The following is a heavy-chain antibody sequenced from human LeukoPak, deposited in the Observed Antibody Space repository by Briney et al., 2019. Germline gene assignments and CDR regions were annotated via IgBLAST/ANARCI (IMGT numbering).Heavy chain of an antibody. D-gene: IGHD3-9*01. Sequence: PGGSLRLSCAASKFTFNSYGMSWVRQAPGKGLEWVSAISGSGGSTYYADSVKGRFTISRDNSKNTLYLQMNGLSAEDTAVYYCAKGSAGILSGYYYFDYWGQGTLVTVSS. CDR1: KFTFNSYG. CDR3: AKGSAGILSGYYYFDY. V-gene: IGHV3-23*01. CDR2: ISGSGGST. J-gene: IGHJ4*02.